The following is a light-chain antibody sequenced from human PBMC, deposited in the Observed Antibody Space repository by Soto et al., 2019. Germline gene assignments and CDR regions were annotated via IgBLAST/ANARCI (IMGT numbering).Light chain of an antibody. CDR2: GAS. J-gene: IGKJ5*01. V-gene: IGKV3-20*01. CDR1: HSVTSTY. CDR3: QQYGSSHT. Sequence: EIVLTQSPGTLSLSPRERATLSCRASHSVTSTYFAWYQQTPGKAPRLLIYGASSTAIGIPDRFSGSVSGSDFILTIKRLEPEDSAVYYCQQYGSSHTFGQGTRLEIK.